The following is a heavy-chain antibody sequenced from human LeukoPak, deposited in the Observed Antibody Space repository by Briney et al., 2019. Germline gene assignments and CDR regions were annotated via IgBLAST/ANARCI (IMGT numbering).Heavy chain of an antibody. Sequence: ASVKVSCKASGGTFSSYAISWVRQAPGQGLEWMGRIIPILGIANYAQKFQGRVTITADKSTSTAYMELSSLRSEDTAVYYCARVLAVRGVSWFDPWGQGTLVTVSS. CDR1: GGTFSSYA. J-gene: IGHJ5*02. CDR2: IIPILGIA. D-gene: IGHD3-10*01. CDR3: ARVLAVRGVSWFDP. V-gene: IGHV1-69*04.